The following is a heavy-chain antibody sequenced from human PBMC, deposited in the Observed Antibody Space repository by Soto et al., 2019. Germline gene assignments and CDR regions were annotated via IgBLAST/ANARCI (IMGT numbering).Heavy chain of an antibody. CDR3: ARWDSRGPQANWFDP. CDR2: IYWDDDT. CDR1: GFSLSSSGVG. J-gene: IGHJ5*02. Sequence: SGPTLVNPTQTLTLTCTFSGFSLSSSGVGVGWIRQPPGKALEWLAHIYWDDDTRYSPSLTSRLTITRDTSKNQVVLTMTNMDPVDTATYYCARWDSRGPQANWFDPWGQGTLVTVSS. D-gene: IGHD3-22*01. V-gene: IGHV2-5*02.